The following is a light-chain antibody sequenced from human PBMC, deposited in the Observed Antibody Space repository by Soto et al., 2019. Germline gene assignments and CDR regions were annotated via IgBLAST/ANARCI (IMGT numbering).Light chain of an antibody. Sequence: EIVLTQSPATLSLSPGERATLSCRASQSVSSYLAWYQQKPGQAPRLLIYDASSRATGIPARFSGSGSGTDFTLTISSLETEDFAVYYCQQRSTPLTFGGGTKVEIK. CDR2: DAS. J-gene: IGKJ4*01. CDR1: QSVSSY. CDR3: QQRSTPLT. V-gene: IGKV3-11*01.